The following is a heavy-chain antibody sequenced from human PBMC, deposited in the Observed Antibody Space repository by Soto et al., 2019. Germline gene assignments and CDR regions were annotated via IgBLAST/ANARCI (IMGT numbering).Heavy chain of an antibody. V-gene: IGHV3-9*01. D-gene: IGHD3-10*01. CDR3: AKERVWVRGVIGGSFDY. Sequence: EVQLVESGGGLVQPGRSLRLSCAASGFTFDDYAMHWVRQAPGKGLEWVSGISWNSGSIGYADAVKGRFTISRDNAKNSVYLHMNSLRAEDTALYYWAKERVWVRGVIGGSFDYWGQGTLVTLSS. CDR2: ISWNSGSI. J-gene: IGHJ4*02. CDR1: GFTFDDYA.